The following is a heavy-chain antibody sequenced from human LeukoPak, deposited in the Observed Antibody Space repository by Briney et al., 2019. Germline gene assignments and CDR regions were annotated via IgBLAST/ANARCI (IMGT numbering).Heavy chain of an antibody. Sequence: ASVKVSCKASGYTFTSYAMHWVRQAPGQRLEWMGWINAGNGNTKYSQKFQGRVTITRDTSASTAYMELSSLRSEDTAVYYCARDGLAAADDEYWGQGTLVTVSS. CDR3: ARDGLAAADDEY. CDR2: INAGNGNT. D-gene: IGHD6-13*01. J-gene: IGHJ4*02. CDR1: GYTFTSYA. V-gene: IGHV1-3*01.